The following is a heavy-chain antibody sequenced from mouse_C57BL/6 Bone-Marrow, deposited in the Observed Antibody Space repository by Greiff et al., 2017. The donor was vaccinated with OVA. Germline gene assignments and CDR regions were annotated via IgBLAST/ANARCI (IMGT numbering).Heavy chain of an antibody. V-gene: IGHV1-82*01. CDR2: IYPGDGDT. CDR3: ASRYYYGSSYGYFDV. J-gene: IGHJ1*03. Sequence: VKLMESGPELVKPGASVKISCKASGYAFSSSWMNWVKQRPGKGLEWIGRIYPGDGDTNYNGKFKGKATLTADKSSSTAYMQLSSLTSEDSAVYFCASRYYYGSSYGYFDVWGTGTTVTVSS. CDR1: GYAFSSSW. D-gene: IGHD1-1*01.